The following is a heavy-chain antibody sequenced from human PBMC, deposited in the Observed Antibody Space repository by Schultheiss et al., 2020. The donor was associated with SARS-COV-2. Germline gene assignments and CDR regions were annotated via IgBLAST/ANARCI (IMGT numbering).Heavy chain of an antibody. Sequence: SETLSLTCTVSGGSVSSCSYYWSWIRQPPGKGLEWIGYIYYSGSTNYNPSLKSRVTISVDTSKNQFSLKLSSVTAADTAVYYCARAVVLRYFDLTYYYYGMDVWGQGTTVTVSS. CDR3: ARAVVLRYFDLTYYYYGMDV. D-gene: IGHD3-9*01. CDR1: GGSVSSCSYY. CDR2: IYYSGST. J-gene: IGHJ6*02. V-gene: IGHV4-61*01.